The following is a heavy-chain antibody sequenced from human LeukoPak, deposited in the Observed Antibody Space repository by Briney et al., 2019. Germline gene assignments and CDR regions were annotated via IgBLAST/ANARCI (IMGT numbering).Heavy chain of an antibody. CDR1: GVSFSGYY. V-gene: IGHV4-34*01. J-gene: IGHJ5*02. CDR2: INHSGST. Sequence: SETLSLTCAVYGVSFSGYYWSWIRQPPRKGLEWIGEINHSGSTNYNPSLKSRVTISVDTSKNQFSLKLSSVPAADTVVYYCAGSITGTARGRFDPWGQGTLVTVSS. CDR3: AGSITGTARGRFDP. D-gene: IGHD1-20*01.